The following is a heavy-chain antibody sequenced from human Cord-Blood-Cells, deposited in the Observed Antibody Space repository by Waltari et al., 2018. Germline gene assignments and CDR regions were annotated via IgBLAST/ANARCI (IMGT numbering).Heavy chain of an antibody. Sequence: QLQLQESGPGLVKPSETLSLTCTVSGGSISSSSYYWGWTRQPPGKGLEWIGIVYYSGSTYYNPSLKSRVTISVDTSKNQFSLKLSSVTAADTAVYYCASGAGSSSSNSEYFQHWGQGTLVTVSS. CDR2: VYYSGST. CDR3: ASGAGSSSSNSEYFQH. CDR1: GGSISSSSYY. J-gene: IGHJ1*01. V-gene: IGHV4-39*01. D-gene: IGHD6-6*01.